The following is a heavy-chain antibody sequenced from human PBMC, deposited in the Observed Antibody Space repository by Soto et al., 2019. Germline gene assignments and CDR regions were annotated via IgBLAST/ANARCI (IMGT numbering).Heavy chain of an antibody. CDR2: INPSGGST. D-gene: IGHD1-1*01. CDR1: GYTFINYY. CDR3: ARNDKSGLDY. J-gene: IGHJ4*02. V-gene: IGHV1-46*01. Sequence: QVQLVQSGAEVKKPGASVKVSCKASGYTFINYYIHWVRQAPGQGLEWMGMINPSGGSTSYAQKSQGRVTMTSDTSTRTVYMELSSLRSEDTAVYYCARNDKSGLDYWGQGTLVTVSS.